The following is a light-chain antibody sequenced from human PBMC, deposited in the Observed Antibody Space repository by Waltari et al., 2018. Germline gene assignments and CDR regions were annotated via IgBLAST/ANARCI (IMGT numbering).Light chain of an antibody. V-gene: IGKV2-28*01. CDR1: QSLLHSNGYDY. CDR3: MQALQTPIT. J-gene: IGKJ5*01. CDR2: LVS. Sequence: DIVMTQSPLSLPVTPGEPASISCRSSQSLLHSNGYDYLDWYLQKPGQSPQLLIYLVSIRASGVPDRFSGSGSGTEFTLKIRRVEAEDVGVYYCMQALQTPITFGQGTRLEIK.